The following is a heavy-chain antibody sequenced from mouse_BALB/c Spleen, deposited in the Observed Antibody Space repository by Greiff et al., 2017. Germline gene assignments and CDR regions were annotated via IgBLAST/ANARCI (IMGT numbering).Heavy chain of an antibody. CDR1: GFSLTGYG. CDR3: ARNVETGTFAY. Sequence: VKLVESGPGLVAPSQSLSITCTVSGFSLTGYGVNWVRQPPGKGLEWLGMIWGDGGTDYNSALKSRLSISKDNSKSQVFLKMNSLQTDDTAMYYCARNVETGTFAYWGQGTLVTVSA. D-gene: IGHD4-1*01. J-gene: IGHJ3*01. V-gene: IGHV2-6-7*01. CDR2: IWGDGGT.